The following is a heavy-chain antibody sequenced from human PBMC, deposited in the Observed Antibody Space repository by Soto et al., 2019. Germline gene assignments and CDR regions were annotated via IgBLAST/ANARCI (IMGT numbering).Heavy chain of an antibody. V-gene: IGHV3-48*02. J-gene: IGHJ3*02. CDR1: GFTFSTYS. CDR2: ISSSSSTI. D-gene: IGHD3-22*01. Sequence: EVQLVESGGGLVQPGGSLRLSCAASGFTFSTYSMNWVRQAPGKGLEWVSYISSSSSTIYYADSVKGRFTISRDNAKNSRYLQMNSLRDEDTAVYYCGGDSSGYFYPDAFDIWGQGTMVTVSS. CDR3: GGDSSGYFYPDAFDI.